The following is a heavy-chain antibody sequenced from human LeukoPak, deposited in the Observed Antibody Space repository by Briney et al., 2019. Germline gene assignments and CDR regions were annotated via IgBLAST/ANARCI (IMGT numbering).Heavy chain of an antibody. J-gene: IGHJ4*02. CDR1: GGTFSSYA. CDR3: ASATFLDKYYFDY. V-gene: IGHV1-69*01. D-gene: IGHD3-16*01. CDR2: IIAFCGSA. Sequence: SVKVSYKPSGGTFSSYAISWVRQAPGHRLEWKGAIIAFCGSANYEQRFQGRVTITADESTTTAYMELSSLRAEDTAVYYCASATFLDKYYFDYWGQGTLVTVSS.